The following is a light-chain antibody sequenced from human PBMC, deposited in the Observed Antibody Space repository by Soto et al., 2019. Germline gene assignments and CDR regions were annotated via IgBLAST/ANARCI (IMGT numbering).Light chain of an antibody. CDR2: AAS. V-gene: IGKV1-12*01. CDR3: QQAHSFPIT. J-gene: IGKJ5*01. CDR1: QDISTW. Sequence: DIQMTQSPSSVSASVGDRVTVTCRAGQDISTWLAWYQQKPGKAPKVLIYAASSLQTGVPSRFSGSGSGTEFTLTISSLQLDDFATYFCQQAHSFPITFGQGTRLEIK.